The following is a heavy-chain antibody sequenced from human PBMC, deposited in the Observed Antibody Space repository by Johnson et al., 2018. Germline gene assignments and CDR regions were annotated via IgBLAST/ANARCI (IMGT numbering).Heavy chain of an antibody. D-gene: IGHD4-23*01. CDR3: ARVVGYGGAFDI. J-gene: IGHJ3*02. CDR2: IYYSGST. Sequence: QVQLQESGPGLVKPSETLSLTCTVSGGSISSYYWSWIRQPPGKGLEWIGYIYYSGSTNYNPSLKSRVTISVDTSKNQFSLKRSSVTAADTAVDYCARVVGYGGAFDIWGQGTMVTVSS. V-gene: IGHV4-59*01. CDR1: GGSISSYY.